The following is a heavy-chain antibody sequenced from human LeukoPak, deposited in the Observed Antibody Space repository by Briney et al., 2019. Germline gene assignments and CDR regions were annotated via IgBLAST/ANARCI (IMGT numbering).Heavy chain of an antibody. CDR3: ARGYGDFRVEGRYFHS. CDR1: AGSIANYD. Sequence: SETLSLTCTVSAGSIANYDWSCVRQPPGKGLEFIGHVHYSGTANYNPSLRSRVTISIDTSKKHFFLKLKSVTAADTAVYYCARGYGDFRVEGRYFHSWGQGTLVTVSS. J-gene: IGHJ4*02. D-gene: IGHD4-17*01. CDR2: VHYSGTA. V-gene: IGHV4-59*01.